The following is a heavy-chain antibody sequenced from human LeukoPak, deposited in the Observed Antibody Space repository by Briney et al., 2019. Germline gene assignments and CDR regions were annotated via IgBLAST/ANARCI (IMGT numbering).Heavy chain of an antibody. CDR1: GGSISSGGYY. D-gene: IGHD3-22*01. CDR3: ARWGSGYGAFDT. Sequence: PSETLSLTCTVSGGSISSGGYYWSWIRQPPGKGLEWIGYIYHSGGTYYNPSLKSRVTISVDRSKNQFSLKLSSVTAADTAVYYCARWGSGYGAFDTWGQGTMVTVSS. CDR2: IYHSGGT. V-gene: IGHV4-30-2*01. J-gene: IGHJ3*02.